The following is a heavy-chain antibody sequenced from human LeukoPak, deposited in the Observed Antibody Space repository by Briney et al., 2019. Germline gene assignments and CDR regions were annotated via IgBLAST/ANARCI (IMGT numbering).Heavy chain of an antibody. CDR2: IRSSSSYI. V-gene: IGHV3-21*01. CDR1: GFTFSSYS. D-gene: IGHD6-6*01. CDR3: ARASLDAFDI. Sequence: GGAPMLFCAASGFTFSSYSINWGRRAPRKGGEGVSSIRSSSSYIYYADSVKGRFTIYRDKDKNSLYLQMNSLRAEDTAVYYCARASLDAFDIWGQGTMVTVSS. J-gene: IGHJ3*02.